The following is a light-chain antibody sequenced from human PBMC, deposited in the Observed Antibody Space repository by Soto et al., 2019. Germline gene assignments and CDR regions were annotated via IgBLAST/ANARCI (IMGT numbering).Light chain of an antibody. Sequence: ALTQPASVSGSPGQSITISCTGTSSDVGGYNYVSWYQQHPGKAPKLLIYEVSNRPSGVSNRFSGSKSGNTASLTISGLQAEDEADYYCSSYTGSSTLYVFGTGTKVTVL. CDR3: SSYTGSSTLYV. J-gene: IGLJ1*01. CDR1: SSDVGGYNY. V-gene: IGLV2-14*01. CDR2: EVS.